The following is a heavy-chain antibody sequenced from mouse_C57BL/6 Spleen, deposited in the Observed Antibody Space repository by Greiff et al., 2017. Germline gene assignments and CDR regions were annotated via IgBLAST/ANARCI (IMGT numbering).Heavy chain of an antibody. J-gene: IGHJ3*01. CDR2: IDPANGNT. V-gene: IGHV14-3*01. CDR3: ARDYSKPAWFAD. D-gene: IGHD2-5*01. Sequence: EVQLQQSVAELVRPGASVKLSCTASGFNIKNTYMHWVKQRPEQGLEWIGKIDPANGNTKYAPQFQGKATITEATSSHTAYLQLSSLTSEDTAIYYGARDYSKPAWFADWGQGTLVTVSA. CDR1: GFNIKNTY.